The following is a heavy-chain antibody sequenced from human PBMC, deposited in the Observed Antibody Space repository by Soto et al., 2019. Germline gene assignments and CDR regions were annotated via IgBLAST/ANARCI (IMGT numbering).Heavy chain of an antibody. D-gene: IGHD5-12*01. CDR1: GFTFSSYA. CDR3: AKAWMDNARQRYFDH. Sequence: GGSLRLSCAASGFTFSSYAVSWVRQAPGKGLEWVSAISGSGGGTYYADSVKGRFTISRDNSKNTLYLQMNSLRAEDTAVYSCAKAWMDNARQRYFDHWGQGTLVTVSS. J-gene: IGHJ4*02. CDR2: ISGSGGGT. V-gene: IGHV3-23*01.